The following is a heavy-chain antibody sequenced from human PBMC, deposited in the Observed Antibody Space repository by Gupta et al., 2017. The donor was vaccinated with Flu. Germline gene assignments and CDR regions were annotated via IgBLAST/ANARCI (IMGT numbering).Heavy chain of an antibody. Sequence: QVQLVESGGGVVQPGRSLRLSCAASGFTFSSYGMHWVRQAPGKGLEWVAVIWYDGSNKYYADSVKGRFTISRDNSKNTLYLQMNSLRAEDTAVYYCARDYQVGDDYGDGYFDYWGQGTLVTVSS. J-gene: IGHJ4*02. CDR3: ARDYQVGDDYGDGYFDY. CDR1: GFTFSSYG. D-gene: IGHD4-17*01. V-gene: IGHV3-33*01. CDR2: IWYDGSNK.